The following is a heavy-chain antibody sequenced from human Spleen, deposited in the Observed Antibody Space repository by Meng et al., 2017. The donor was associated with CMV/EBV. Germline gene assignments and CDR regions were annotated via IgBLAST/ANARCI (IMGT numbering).Heavy chain of an antibody. J-gene: IGHJ4*02. CDR1: EFTFSSFA. CDR2: ISGSAANT. D-gene: IGHD3-3*01. CDR3: ARDYDFWSGPIDY. V-gene: IGHV3-23*01. Sequence: GGSLRLSCAVSEFTFSSFAMTWVRQAPGKGLEWVSTISGSAANTYYADSVKGRFTISRDNSILTVYLQMNSLRAEDTAVYYCARDYDFWSGPIDYWGQGTLVTVSS.